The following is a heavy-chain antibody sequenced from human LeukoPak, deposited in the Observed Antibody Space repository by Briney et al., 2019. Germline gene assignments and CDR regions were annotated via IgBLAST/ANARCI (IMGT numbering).Heavy chain of an antibody. J-gene: IGHJ4*02. V-gene: IGHV3-9*01. CDR2: ISWNSGSI. Sequence: GRSLRLSCAASGFTFDDYAMHWVRQAPGKGLEWVPGISWNSGSIGYADSVKGRFTISRDNAKNSLYLQMNSLRAEDTALYYCAKDGDSSGYYRYYFDYWGQGTLVTVSS. CDR3: AKDGDSSGYYRYYFDY. D-gene: IGHD3-22*01. CDR1: GFTFDDYA.